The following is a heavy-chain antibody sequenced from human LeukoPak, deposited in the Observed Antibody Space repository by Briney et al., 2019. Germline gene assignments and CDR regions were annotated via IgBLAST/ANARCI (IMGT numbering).Heavy chain of an antibody. CDR2: ITPVIDSA. J-gene: IGHJ5*02. D-gene: IGHD1-26*01. CDR1: GGTFRSHI. Sequence: SVKVSCKTSGGTFRSHIFSWVRQAPGQGLEWMGRITPVIDSAKYAQKFRDRLTITADTSTGTAYMEPSSLTPDDTALYYCTRVNLRGSQYNWFDPWGREPWSSSPQ. CDR3: TRVNLRGSQYNWFDP. V-gene: IGHV1-69*08.